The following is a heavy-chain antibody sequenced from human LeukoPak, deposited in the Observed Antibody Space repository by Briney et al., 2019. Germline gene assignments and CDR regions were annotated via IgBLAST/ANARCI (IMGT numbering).Heavy chain of an antibody. V-gene: IGHV1-2*02. CDR2: INPNSGGT. CDR1: GYTFTSYA. Sequence: ASVKVSCKASGYTFTSYAMHWVRQAPGQRLEWMGWINPNSGGTNYAQKFQGRVTMTRDTSISTAYMELSRLRSDDTAVYYCARDEGWSQQLVPGNYWGQGTLVTVSS. D-gene: IGHD6-13*01. J-gene: IGHJ4*02. CDR3: ARDEGWSQQLVPGNY.